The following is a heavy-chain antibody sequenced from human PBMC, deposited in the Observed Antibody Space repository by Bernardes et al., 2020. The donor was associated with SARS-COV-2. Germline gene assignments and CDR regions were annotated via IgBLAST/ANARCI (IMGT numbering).Heavy chain of an antibody. Sequence: VGSLRLSCAASGFTFDDYTMHWVRQAPGKGLEWVSLISWNGDRIYSADSVKGRFTISRDNSKNSLYVQMNSLRTEDTALYYCAKDVGSSVNGAFDIWGQGTMVTVSS. V-gene: IGHV3-43*01. CDR3: AKDVGSSVNGAFDI. CDR1: GFTFDDYT. D-gene: IGHD3-10*01. CDR2: ISWNGDRI. J-gene: IGHJ3*02.